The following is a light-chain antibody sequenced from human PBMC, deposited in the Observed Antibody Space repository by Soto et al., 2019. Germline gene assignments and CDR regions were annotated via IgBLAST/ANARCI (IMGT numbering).Light chain of an antibody. Sequence: DIQMTQSPSSLSASVGDRVTITCRASQGFSNYLAWYQQKPGKVPMLLIYATSTLQSGVPSRFSGSGSGTDFTLTISSRQPEDVATYYCQKYNDVPFTFGPGTKVDIK. J-gene: IGKJ3*01. CDR3: QKYNDVPFT. CDR1: QGFSNY. V-gene: IGKV1-27*01. CDR2: ATS.